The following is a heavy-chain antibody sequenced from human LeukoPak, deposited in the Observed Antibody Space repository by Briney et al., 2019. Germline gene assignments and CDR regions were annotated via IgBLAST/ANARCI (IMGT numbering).Heavy chain of an antibody. D-gene: IGHD6-19*01. V-gene: IGHV3-23*01. Sequence: QSGGSLRLSCAASGFTFSSYAMSWARQAPGKGLEWVSAISGSGGSTYYADSVKGRFTISRDNSKNTLYLQMNSLRAEDTAVYYCAKDQWRSLLAVAGTPYYYYGMDVWGQGTTVTVSS. CDR2: ISGSGGST. CDR3: AKDQWRSLLAVAGTPYYYYGMDV. CDR1: GFTFSSYA. J-gene: IGHJ6*02.